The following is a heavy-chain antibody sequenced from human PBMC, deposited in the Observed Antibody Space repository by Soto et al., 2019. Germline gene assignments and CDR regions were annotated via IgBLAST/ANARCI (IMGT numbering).Heavy chain of an antibody. V-gene: IGHV4-30-4*01. J-gene: IGHJ5*01. CDR3: ARVDYQLLSSVSWFDS. CDR1: GGSISDDSY. D-gene: IGHD2-2*01. CDR2: IYHTGNT. Sequence: SSETLSLTCTVSGGSISDDSYWSWIRQTPGKGLEWIGYIYHTGNTYYNPSLRSRVSLSVDKSKSQFSLNLISVTAADRAVYFCARVDYQLLSSVSWFDSWGQGTLVTVSS.